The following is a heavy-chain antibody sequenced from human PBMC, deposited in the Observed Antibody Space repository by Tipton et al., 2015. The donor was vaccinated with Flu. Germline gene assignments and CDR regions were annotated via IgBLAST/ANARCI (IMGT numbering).Heavy chain of an antibody. D-gene: IGHD5-24*01. V-gene: IGHV3-30*02. Sequence: SLRLSCAASGFTFSNYGMHWVRQAPGKGLEWVASIRFDGSTEYYADSVKGRLTISRDNSKNTLYLQMNSLRAEDTAVYYCAGMATRGDFDYWGQGTLVTVSS. J-gene: IGHJ4*02. CDR2: IRFDGSTE. CDR3: AGMATRGDFDY. CDR1: GFTFSNYG.